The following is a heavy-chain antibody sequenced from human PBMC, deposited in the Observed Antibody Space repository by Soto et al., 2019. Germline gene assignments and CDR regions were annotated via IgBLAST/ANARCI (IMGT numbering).Heavy chain of an antibody. CDR3: AKDQDNTGQYWIFDL. CDR1: GFNFRKFA. J-gene: IGHJ2*01. V-gene: IGHV3-23*01. CDR2: MSERSGPP. Sequence: ELQLLESGGDSVQPGGSLRLSCAASGFNFRKFAMSWVRQAPGKGLEWVSGMSERSGPPLYADSVKGRFTISRDNSKSTLHLEMNSLRPEDTAVYYCAKDQDNTGQYWIFDLWGRGTPVTVSS. D-gene: IGHD1-1*01.